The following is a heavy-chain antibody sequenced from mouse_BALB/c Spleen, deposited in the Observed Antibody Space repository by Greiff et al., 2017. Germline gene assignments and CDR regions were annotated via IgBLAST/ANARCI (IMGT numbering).Heavy chain of an antibody. CDR2: INPYNDGT. CDR1: GFTFTRYV. V-gene: IGHV1-14*01. Sequence: VQLQQSGPALVKPGASVKLSCKASGFTFTRYVMHWVQQKPGQGLEWIGYINPYNDGTKYNEKFKGKATLTSDKSSSTAYMELSSLTSEDSAVYYCARGAILRRYGAMDYWGQGTSVTVSS. J-gene: IGHJ4*01. CDR3: ARGAILRRYGAMDY. D-gene: IGHD1-1*01.